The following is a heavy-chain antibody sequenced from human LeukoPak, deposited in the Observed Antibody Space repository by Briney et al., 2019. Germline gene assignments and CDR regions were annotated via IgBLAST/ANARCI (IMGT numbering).Heavy chain of an antibody. CDR3: ARDVTGIAVAGDAFDI. V-gene: IGHV1-2*02. CDR2: INPNSGGT. Sequence: ASVKVSCKASGYTFTGYYMHWVRQAPGQGLEWMGWINPNSGGTNYAQKFQGRVTMTRDTSISTAYMELSRLRSDDTAVYYCARDVTGIAVAGDAFDIWGQGTMVTVSS. CDR1: GYTFTGYY. J-gene: IGHJ3*02. D-gene: IGHD6-19*01.